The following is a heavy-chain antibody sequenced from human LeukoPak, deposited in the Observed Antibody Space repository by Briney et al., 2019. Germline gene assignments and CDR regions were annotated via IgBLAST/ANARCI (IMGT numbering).Heavy chain of an antibody. Sequence: ASVKVSCKASGYTFTSYAMNWVRQAPGQGLEWMGWINPNSGDTNHAQKFQGRVTMTRDTSVSTAYMELSRLESDDTAVYYCARHYGDYVLGVDWFDPWGQGTLVTVSS. J-gene: IGHJ5*02. V-gene: IGHV1-2*02. CDR2: INPNSGDT. CDR1: GYTFTSYA. CDR3: ARHYGDYVLGVDWFDP. D-gene: IGHD4-17*01.